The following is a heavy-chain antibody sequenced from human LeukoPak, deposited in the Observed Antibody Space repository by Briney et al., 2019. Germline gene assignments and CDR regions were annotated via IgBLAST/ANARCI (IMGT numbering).Heavy chain of an antibody. J-gene: IGHJ3*02. CDR2: IYTSGST. Sequence: SETLSLTCTVSGGSISYYYWSWIRQPPGKGLEWIGYIYTSGSTNYNPSLKSRVTISVDTSKNQFSLKLSSVTAADTAVYYCARPGGSHDAFDIWGQGTMVTVSS. V-gene: IGHV4-4*09. D-gene: IGHD6-25*01. CDR1: GGSISYYY. CDR3: ARPGGSHDAFDI.